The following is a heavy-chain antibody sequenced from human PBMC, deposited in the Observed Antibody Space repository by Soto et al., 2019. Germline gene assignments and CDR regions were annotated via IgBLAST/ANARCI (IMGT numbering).Heavy chain of an antibody. J-gene: IGHJ4*02. CDR1: GGSISSGDYY. Sequence: KTSETLSLTCTVSGGSISSGDYYWSWIRQPPGKGLEWIGYIYYSGSTYYNPSLKSRVTISVDTSKNQFSLKLSSVTAADTAVYYCARGVVVPAPFDYWGQGTLVTVSS. CDR2: IYYSGST. D-gene: IGHD2-2*01. V-gene: IGHV4-30-4*01. CDR3: ARGVVVPAPFDY.